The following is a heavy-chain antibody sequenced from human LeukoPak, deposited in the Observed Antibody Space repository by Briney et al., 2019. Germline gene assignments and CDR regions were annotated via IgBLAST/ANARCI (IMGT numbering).Heavy chain of an antibody. D-gene: IGHD1-14*01. Sequence: PSETLSPTCAVYGGSFSGYYWSWIRQPPGKGLEWIGEINHSGSTNYNPSLKSRVTISVDTSKNQFSLKLSSVTAADTAVYYCSSVTQAGEYWGQGTLVTVSS. CDR2: INHSGST. CDR3: SSVTQAGEY. CDR1: GGSFSGYY. V-gene: IGHV4-34*01. J-gene: IGHJ4*02.